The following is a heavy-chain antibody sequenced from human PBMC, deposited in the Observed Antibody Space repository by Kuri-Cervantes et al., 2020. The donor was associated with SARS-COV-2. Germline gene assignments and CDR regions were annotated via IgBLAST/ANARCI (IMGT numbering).Heavy chain of an antibody. D-gene: IGHD3-22*01. CDR2: ISGSGGST. V-gene: IGHV3-23*01. CDR3: ATVGDYYDSSGYSGSLDY. CDR1: GFIFSGYA. Sequence: GGSLRLSCSASGFIFSGYAMYWVRQAPGKGLEWVSAISGSGGSTYYADSVKGRFTISRDNSKNTLYLQMNSLRAEDTAVYYCATVGDYYDSSGYSGSLDYWGQGTLVTVSS. J-gene: IGHJ4*02.